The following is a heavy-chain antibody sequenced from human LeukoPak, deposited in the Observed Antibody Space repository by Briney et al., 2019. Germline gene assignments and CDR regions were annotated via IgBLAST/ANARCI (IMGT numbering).Heavy chain of an antibody. D-gene: IGHD3-9*01. CDR2: INHLGGT. CDR3: ARGGYNIDWMKDAPDN. CDR1: GGSFSGYY. V-gene: IGHV4-34*01. Sequence: SETLSLTCGVYGGSFSGYYYNWIRQSPGKGLEWIAEINHLGGTNYNPSLKSRVAISIDTSKSQFSLRLSSVTAADTAVYYCARGGYNIDWMKDAPDNWGQGTLVTVSS. J-gene: IGHJ4*02.